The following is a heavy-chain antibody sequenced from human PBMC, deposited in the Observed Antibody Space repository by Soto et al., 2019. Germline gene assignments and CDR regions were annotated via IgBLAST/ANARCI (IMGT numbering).Heavy chain of an antibody. J-gene: IGHJ4*02. D-gene: IGHD6-19*01. CDR1: GFTFSSYG. Sequence: GGSLRLSCAASGFTFSSYGMHWVRQAPGKGLEWVAVISYDGSNKYYADSVKGRFTISRDNSKNTLYLQMNSLRAEDTAVYYCAKDRSGWDPGLFPLGYWGQGTLVTVSS. CDR3: AKDRSGWDPGLFPLGY. CDR2: ISYDGSNK. V-gene: IGHV3-30*18.